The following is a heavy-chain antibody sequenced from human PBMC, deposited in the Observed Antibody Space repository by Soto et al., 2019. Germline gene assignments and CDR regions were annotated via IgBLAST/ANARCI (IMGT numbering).Heavy chain of an antibody. Sequence: GGSLRLSCAASGFIFSSYAMSWVRQAPGKGLEWVSAISGSGGSTYYADSVKGRFTISRDNSKNTLYLQMNSLRAEDTAVYYCATRSQGTPVSVHYFDYWGQGTLVTVSS. CDR2: ISGSGGST. CDR1: GFIFSSYA. CDR3: ATRSQGTPVSVHYFDY. D-gene: IGHD1-7*01. J-gene: IGHJ4*02. V-gene: IGHV3-23*01.